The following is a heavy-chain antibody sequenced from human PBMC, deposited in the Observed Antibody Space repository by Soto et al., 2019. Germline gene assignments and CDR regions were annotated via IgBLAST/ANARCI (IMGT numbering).Heavy chain of an antibody. CDR2: IYYSGKI. D-gene: IGHD5-18*01. CDR1: GGSISNGGFY. J-gene: IGHJ4*02. CDR3: ARYSDTGYSYGSYYFDY. V-gene: IGHV4-31*03. Sequence: QVQLQESGPGLVKPSQTLSLTCTVSGGSISNGGFYWSWIRQHPGKGLEWMGYIYYSGKIYYNPXLKSRVTRSVXXSXNXXSLKLGSVTAADTAVYYCARYSDTGYSYGSYYFDYWGQGTLVTVSS.